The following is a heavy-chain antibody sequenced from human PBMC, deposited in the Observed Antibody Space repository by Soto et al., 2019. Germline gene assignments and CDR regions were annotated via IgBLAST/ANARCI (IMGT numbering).Heavy chain of an antibody. Sequence: QVQLQESGPGLVKPSQTLSLTCTVSGASISSGDYYWSWIRQPPGKGLEWIGHIYYSGSTYYNPSLNSRLTISVDTSNNQFSLKLISVIAADTAVYYCARVKATISRGHYFDSWGQGTPVTVSS. V-gene: IGHV4-30-4*01. D-gene: IGHD5-12*01. CDR3: ARVKATISRGHYFDS. J-gene: IGHJ4*02. CDR1: GASISSGDYY. CDR2: IYYSGST.